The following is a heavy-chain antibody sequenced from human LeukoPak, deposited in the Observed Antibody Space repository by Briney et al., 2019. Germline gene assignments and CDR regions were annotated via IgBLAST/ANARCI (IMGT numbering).Heavy chain of an antibody. V-gene: IGHV3-30-3*01. J-gene: IGHJ3*02. CDR1: GFTFSGYA. CDR3: ARGAHGDAFDI. Sequence: PGGSLRLSCAASGFTFSGYAMPWVRQAPGKGLEWVAVISYDGSNKYYADSVKGRFTISRDNSKNTLYLQMNSLRAEDTAVYYCARGAHGDAFDIWGQGTMVTVSS. CDR2: ISYDGSNK.